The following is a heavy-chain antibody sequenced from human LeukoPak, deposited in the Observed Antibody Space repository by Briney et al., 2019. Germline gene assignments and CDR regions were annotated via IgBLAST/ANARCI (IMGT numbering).Heavy chain of an antibody. CDR3: ARTNACSSGWYVTPDYYYYMDV. CDR2: NSAYIGNT. V-gene: IGHV1-18*01. J-gene: IGHJ6*03. Sequence: ASVKVSCKASGYTFTNYGISWVRQAPGQRPDYMGWNSAYIGNTNYAQKLQGRVTMTTDTSTSTAYMELRSLRSDDTAVYYCARTNACSSGWYVTPDYYYYMDVWGKGTTVTVSS. D-gene: IGHD6-19*01. CDR1: GYTFTNYG.